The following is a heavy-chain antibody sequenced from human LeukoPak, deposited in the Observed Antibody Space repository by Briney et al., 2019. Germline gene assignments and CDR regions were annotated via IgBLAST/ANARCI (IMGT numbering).Heavy chain of an antibody. CDR3: ARRGQGFGELWPTADFDY. J-gene: IGHJ4*02. Sequence: GGALRLSCAASGFTFSSYSMNWVRQAPGKGLEWVPYISSSSSTIYYADSVKGRFTISRDNAKNSLYLQMNSLRAEDTAVYYCARRGQGFGELWPTADFDYWGQGTLVTVSS. D-gene: IGHD3-10*01. CDR2: ISSSSSTI. V-gene: IGHV3-48*01. CDR1: GFTFSSYS.